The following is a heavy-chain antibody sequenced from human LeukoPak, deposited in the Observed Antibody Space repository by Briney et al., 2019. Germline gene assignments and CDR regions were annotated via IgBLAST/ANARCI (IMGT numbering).Heavy chain of an antibody. CDR3: ARIPEGDGTTGTTWNNYYYMDV. CDR2: IYTSGST. V-gene: IGHV4-4*07. Sequence: SETLSLTCTVSGGSISSYYWSWIRQPAGKGLEWIGRIYTSGSTNYNPSLKSRVTMSVDTSKNQFSLKLSSVTAADTAVYYCARIPEGDGTTGTTWNNYYYMDVWGKGPRSPSP. J-gene: IGHJ6*03. D-gene: IGHD1-1*01. CDR1: GGSISSYY.